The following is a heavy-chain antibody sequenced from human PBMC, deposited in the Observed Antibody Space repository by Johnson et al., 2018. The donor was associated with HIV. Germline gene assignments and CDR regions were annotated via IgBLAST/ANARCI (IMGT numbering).Heavy chain of an antibody. J-gene: IGHJ3*02. CDR1: GFTFSSYA. D-gene: IGHD3-22*01. V-gene: IGHV3-30-3*01. Sequence: QVQLVESGGGVVQPGRSLRLSCAASGFTFSSYAMHWVRQAPGKGLEWVAVISYDGSNKYYADSVKGRFTISRDNSKNTLYLQMNSLSAEDTAVYYCARGYYGSSGRTGAFDIWGQGTMVTVSS. CDR3: ARGYYGSSGRTGAFDI. CDR2: ISYDGSNK.